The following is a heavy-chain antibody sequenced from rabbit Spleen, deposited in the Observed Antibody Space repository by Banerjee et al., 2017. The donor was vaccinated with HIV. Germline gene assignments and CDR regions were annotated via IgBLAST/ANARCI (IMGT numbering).Heavy chain of an antibody. CDR2: IHTGSSGTT. J-gene: IGHJ4*01. CDR1: GIDFSSYYY. D-gene: IGHD1-1*01. V-gene: IGHV1S40*01. CDR3: ARDLTDVIGWNFGW. Sequence: QSLEESGGDLVKPGASLTLTCKASGIDFSSYYYMCWVRQAPGKGLEWIGCIHTGSSGTTYYASWAKGRFTFSKTSSTTVTLQMTSLTAADTATYFCARDLTDVIGWNFGWWGQGTLVTVS.